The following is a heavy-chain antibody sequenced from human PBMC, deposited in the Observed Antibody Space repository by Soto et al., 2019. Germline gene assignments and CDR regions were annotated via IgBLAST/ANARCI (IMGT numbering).Heavy chain of an antibody. D-gene: IGHD6-19*01. CDR1: GFTFSSYA. Sequence: GGSLRLSCAASGFTFSSYAMHWVRQAPGKGLEWVAVISYDGSNKYYADSVKGRFTISRDNSKNTLYLQMNSLRAEDTAVYYCARDLEERGSGWYSEYFQHWGQGTLVTVSS. CDR2: ISYDGSNK. CDR3: ARDLEERGSGWYSEYFQH. V-gene: IGHV3-30-3*01. J-gene: IGHJ1*01.